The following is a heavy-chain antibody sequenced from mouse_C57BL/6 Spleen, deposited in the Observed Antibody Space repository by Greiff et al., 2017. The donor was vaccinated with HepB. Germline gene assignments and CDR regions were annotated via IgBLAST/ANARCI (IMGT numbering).Heavy chain of an antibody. CDR2: ISSGGDYI. V-gene: IGHV5-9-1*02. Sequence: EVKLMESGEGLVKPGGSLKLSCAASGFTFSSYAMSWVRQTPEKRLEWVAYISSGGDYIYYADTVKGRFTISRDNARNTLYLQMSSLKSEDTAMYYCTREVYYGSSYGYFDVWGTGTTVTVSS. J-gene: IGHJ1*03. CDR1: GFTFSSYA. CDR3: TREVYYGSSYGYFDV. D-gene: IGHD1-1*01.